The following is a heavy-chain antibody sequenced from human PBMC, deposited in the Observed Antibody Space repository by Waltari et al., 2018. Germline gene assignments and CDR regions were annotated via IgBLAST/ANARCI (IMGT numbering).Heavy chain of an antibody. V-gene: IGHV3-7*04. J-gene: IGHJ3*02. D-gene: IGHD3-22*01. Sequence: EVQLVESGGGLVQPGGSLRLSCAASGFTFSSYWMSWVRQAPGKGLEWVANIKQDGSEKYYVDSVKGRFTISRDNAKNSLYLQMNSLRAEDTAVYYCAWAYDSSGYYFVGDAFDIWGQGTMVTVSS. CDR2: IKQDGSEK. CDR3: AWAYDSSGYYFVGDAFDI. CDR1: GFTFSSYW.